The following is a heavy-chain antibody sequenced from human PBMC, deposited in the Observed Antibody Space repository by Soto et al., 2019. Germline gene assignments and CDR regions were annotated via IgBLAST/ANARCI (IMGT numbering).Heavy chain of an antibody. Sequence: QVQLVESGGGVVQPGRSLRLSCAASGFPFSSYGMHWVRQAPGKGLEWVAVISSDGSNKYYADSVKGRFTISRDNSKNTLYLQMNILRAEDTAVYYCAKGDDYDYWGQGTLVTVSS. J-gene: IGHJ4*02. CDR2: ISSDGSNK. CDR1: GFPFSSYG. CDR3: AKGDDYDY. V-gene: IGHV3-30*18.